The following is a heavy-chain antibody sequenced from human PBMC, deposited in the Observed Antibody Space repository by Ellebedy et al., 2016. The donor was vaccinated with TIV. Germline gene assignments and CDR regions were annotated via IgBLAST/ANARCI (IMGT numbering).Heavy chain of an antibody. V-gene: IGHV3-30*02. Sequence: GESQKISCATSGFSVSGMHWVRQAPGQGLEWVAFVRSDGTTKYYLASVEGRFTISRDVSRNTLDLQMNSLRTEDTGVYYCVKGAYPVPTVMAVWGQGTMVIVSS. D-gene: IGHD4-17*01. J-gene: IGHJ6*02. CDR3: VKGAYPVPTVMAV. CDR2: VRSDGTTK. CDR1: GFSVSG.